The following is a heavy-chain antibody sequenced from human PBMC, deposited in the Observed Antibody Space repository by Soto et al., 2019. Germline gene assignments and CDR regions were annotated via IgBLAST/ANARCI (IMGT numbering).Heavy chain of an antibody. J-gene: IGHJ4*02. CDR3: ARDPPGSGWAFDY. V-gene: IGHV3-33*01. CDR1: GFTFSTHA. CDR2: IWSDGSNK. D-gene: IGHD6-19*01. Sequence: GGSLRLSCAASGFTFSTHAMHWVRQAPGKGLEWVAFIWSDGSNKYYADSVKGRATISRDNSKRTVDLQMNSLRAEDTAVYYCARDPPGSGWAFDYWGQGTLVTVS.